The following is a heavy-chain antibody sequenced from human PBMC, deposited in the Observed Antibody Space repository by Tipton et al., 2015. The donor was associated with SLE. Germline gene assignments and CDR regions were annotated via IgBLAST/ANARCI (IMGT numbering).Heavy chain of an antibody. Sequence: TLSLTCSVSGDSISGRYWSWIRQPPGKGLEWIGNIYYSGNTDYNPSLKSRVTISVDTSKNQFSLELSSVTAADTAVYYCAGTNYDVLTGYHRVDTFDIWGQGTMVTVSS. CDR3: AGTNYDVLTGYHRVDTFDI. CDR1: GDSISGRY. J-gene: IGHJ3*02. CDR2: IYYSGNT. V-gene: IGHV4-59*11. D-gene: IGHD3-9*01.